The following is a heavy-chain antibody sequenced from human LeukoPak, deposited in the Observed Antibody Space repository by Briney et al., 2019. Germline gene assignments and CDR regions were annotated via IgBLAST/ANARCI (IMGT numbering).Heavy chain of an antibody. J-gene: IGHJ4*02. Sequence: PSETLSLTCTVSGGSISSGGYYWSWIRQHPGKGLEWIGYIYYSGSTYYNPSLKSRVTISVDTSKNQFSLKLSSVTAADTAVYYCASFRNDYGDYFGYWGQGTLVTVSS. D-gene: IGHD4-17*01. CDR1: GGSISSGGYY. V-gene: IGHV4-31*03. CDR2: IYYSGST. CDR3: ASFRNDYGDYFGY.